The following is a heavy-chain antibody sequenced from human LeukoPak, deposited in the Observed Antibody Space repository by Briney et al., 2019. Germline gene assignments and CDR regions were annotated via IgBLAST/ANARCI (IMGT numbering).Heavy chain of an antibody. CDR2: ISSSSSYI. D-gene: IGHD7-27*01. CDR3: AREWGSDAFDI. CDR1: GFTFSSYR. Sequence: GGSLRLSCAASGFTFSSYRMTWVRQAPGKGLEWVSSISSSSSYIYYADSVKGRFTISRDNAKNSLYLQMNSLRAEDTAVYYCAREWGSDAFDIWGQGTMVTVSS. J-gene: IGHJ3*02. V-gene: IGHV3-21*01.